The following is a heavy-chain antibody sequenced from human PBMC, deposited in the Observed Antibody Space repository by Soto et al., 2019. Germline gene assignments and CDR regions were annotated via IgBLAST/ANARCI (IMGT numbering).Heavy chain of an antibody. CDR3: ARGAISARPDY. CDR2: IWYDGSNK. V-gene: IGHV3-33*01. Sequence: GGSLSRSCAASGFSFGSYAMHWIRQAPGKGLEWLAVIWYDGSNKYYADSVKDRFTISRDNSKNTLYLQMNSLRAEDTAIYYCARGAISARPDYWGQGTLVTVSS. D-gene: IGHD6-6*01. CDR1: GFSFGSYA. J-gene: IGHJ4*02.